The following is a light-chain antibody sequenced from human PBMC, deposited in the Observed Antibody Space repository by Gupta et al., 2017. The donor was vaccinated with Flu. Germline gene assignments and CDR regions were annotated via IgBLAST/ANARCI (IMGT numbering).Light chain of an antibody. CDR2: KDS. Sequence: SYELTQPPPVSVPPGQTARITCSGDALPKQYAYWYQQKPGQAPVLVIYKDSERPSGIPERFSGSSSGTTVTLTISGVQAEDEADYYCQSADSSGTYRVFGGGTKLTVL. V-gene: IGLV3-25*02. CDR3: QSADSSGTYRV. CDR1: ALPKQY. J-gene: IGLJ3*02.